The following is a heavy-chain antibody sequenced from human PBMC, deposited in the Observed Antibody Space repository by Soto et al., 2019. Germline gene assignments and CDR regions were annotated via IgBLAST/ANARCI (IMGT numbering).Heavy chain of an antibody. J-gene: IGHJ5*02. D-gene: IGHD3-3*01. CDR2: IGTAGDT. V-gene: IGHV3-13*01. Sequence: GGSLRLSCAASGFTFSSYDMRWVRQATGKGLEWVSAIGTAGDTYYPGSVKGRFTISRENAKNSLYLQMNSLRAGDTAVYYCARGSYRPYYDFWSGYYTYPWFDPWGQGTLVTSPQ. CDR3: ARGSYRPYYDFWSGYYTYPWFDP. CDR1: GFTFSSYD.